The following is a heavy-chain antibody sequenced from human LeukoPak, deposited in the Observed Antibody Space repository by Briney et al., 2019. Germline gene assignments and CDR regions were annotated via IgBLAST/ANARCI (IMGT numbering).Heavy chain of an antibody. CDR2: MNPNSGNT. CDR3: ARNGQQVRYFQH. Sequence: ASVKVSCKASGYTFTNYDINWVRQATGQGLEWMGWMNPNSGNTGYTQKFQGRVNMTRNTSISTAYMELSSLRLEDTAVYYCARNGQQVRYFQHWGQGTLVTVSS. D-gene: IGHD6-13*01. CDR1: GYTFTNYD. V-gene: IGHV1-8*01. J-gene: IGHJ1*01.